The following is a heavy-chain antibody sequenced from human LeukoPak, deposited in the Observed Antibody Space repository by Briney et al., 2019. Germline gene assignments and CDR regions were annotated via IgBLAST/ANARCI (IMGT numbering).Heavy chain of an antibody. D-gene: IGHD1-26*01. CDR1: GFTFSSNY. J-gene: IGHJ4*02. Sequence: SGGSLRLSCAASGFTFSSNYMSWVRQAPGKGLEWVSVIYSGGSTYYADSVKGRFTISRHNSKNTLYFQMNSLRAEDTGVYYCAREGGGIYHYWGQGTLVTVSS. CDR2: IYSGGST. CDR3: AREGGGIYHY. V-gene: IGHV3-53*04.